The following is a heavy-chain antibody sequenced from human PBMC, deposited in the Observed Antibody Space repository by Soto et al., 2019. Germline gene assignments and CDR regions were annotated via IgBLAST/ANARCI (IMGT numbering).Heavy chain of an antibody. CDR2: IYHSGTT. V-gene: IGHV4-38-2*01. D-gene: IGHD1-26*01. CDR1: GYSINSGYF. Sequence: SETLSLTCVVSGYSINSGYFWGWIRQPPGKGLEWIGSIYHSGTTYYNPSLKSRVTISVDTSKNEFSLKLVSVTAAGTAEYYCVRRGEGATPWGADGMDVWGQGTTVTVSS. CDR3: VRRGEGATPWGADGMDV. J-gene: IGHJ6*02.